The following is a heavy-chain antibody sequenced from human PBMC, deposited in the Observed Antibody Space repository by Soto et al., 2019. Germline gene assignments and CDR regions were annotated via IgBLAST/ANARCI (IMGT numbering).Heavy chain of an antibody. Sequence: EVQLVESGGGLVQPGGSLRLSCAASGFTFSSYWMSWVRQAPGKGLEWVANIKQDGSEKYYVDYVKGRFTISRDNAKNSLYLQMNSLRAEDTAVYYCARDVLLWFGDSVGGGFDYWGQGTLVTVSS. CDR2: IKQDGSEK. CDR3: ARDVLLWFGDSVGGGFDY. J-gene: IGHJ4*02. D-gene: IGHD3-10*01. V-gene: IGHV3-7*01. CDR1: GFTFSSYW.